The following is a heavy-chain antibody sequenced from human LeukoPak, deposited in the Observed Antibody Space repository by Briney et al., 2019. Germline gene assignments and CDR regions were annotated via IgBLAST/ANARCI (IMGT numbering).Heavy chain of an antibody. CDR2: MNPNSGNT. J-gene: IGHJ6*03. Sequence: ASVKVSFKASGYTFTIYDINWVRQATGQGLEWMGWMNPNSGNTGYAQKFQGRVTMTRNTSISTAYMELSSLRSEDTAVYYCARDNGGTAMAYYYYYYMDVWGKGTTVTISS. V-gene: IGHV1-8*01. CDR3: ARDNGGTAMAYYYYYYMDV. D-gene: IGHD5-18*01. CDR1: GYTFTIYD.